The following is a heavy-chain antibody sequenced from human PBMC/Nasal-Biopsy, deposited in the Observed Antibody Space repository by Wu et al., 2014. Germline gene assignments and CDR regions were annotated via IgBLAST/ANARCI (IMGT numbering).Heavy chain of an antibody. CDR1: GDSVSSNSAA. D-gene: IGHD3-16*02. Sequence: AISGDSVSSNSAAWNWIRQSPSRGFEWLGRTYYRSKWSNDYAVSVKSRITISPDTSKNQFSLKLTSVTAADTAMYYCATLAPHIGDVGYRNAFDIWGQGTMVAVSS. CDR3: ATLAPHIGDVGYRNAFDI. V-gene: IGHV6-1*01. J-gene: IGHJ3*02. CDR2: TYYRSKWSN.